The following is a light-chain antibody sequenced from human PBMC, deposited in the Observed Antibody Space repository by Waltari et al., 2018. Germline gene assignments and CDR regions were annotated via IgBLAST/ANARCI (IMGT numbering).Light chain of an antibody. Sequence: QSALTQPPSASGSPGQSVTISCTGTSSDIGDYNYVSWYQQHPGKAPKLMIYEVAKRPSGVPDRFSGPKSGNTASLTVSGLQAEDEADYFCSSYAGNDNSYILFGGGTKLTVL. J-gene: IGLJ2*01. V-gene: IGLV2-8*01. CDR1: SSDIGDYNY. CDR3: SSYAGNDNSYIL. CDR2: EVA.